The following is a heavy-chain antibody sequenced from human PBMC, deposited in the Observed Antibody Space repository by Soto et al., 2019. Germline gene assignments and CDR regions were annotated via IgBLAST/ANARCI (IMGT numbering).Heavy chain of an antibody. Sequence: QVQLVQSGAEVKKPGASVKVSCKASGYTFTNYDIHWVRQATGQGLEWMGWMNPDSGNTGQSKQFQGRATMTRDTSISTAYMEMSSLRSKDTAVYYGARRRFRRTRFAPWGQGTRVTVSS. D-gene: IGHD3-16*01. CDR3: ARRRFRRTRFAP. J-gene: IGHJ5*02. CDR1: GYTFTNYD. V-gene: IGHV1-8*01. CDR2: MNPDSGNT.